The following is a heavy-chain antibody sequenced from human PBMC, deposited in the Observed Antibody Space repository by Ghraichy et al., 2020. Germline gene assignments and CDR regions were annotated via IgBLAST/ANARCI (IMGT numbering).Heavy chain of an antibody. D-gene: IGHD3-16*01. CDR3: ARRRRPQGGYNWFDP. V-gene: IGHV4-39*01. CDR2: IYYSGST. CDR1: GGSISSSSYY. Sequence: LETLSLTCTVSGGSISSSSYYWGWIRQPPGKGLEWIGSIYYSGSTYYNPSLKSRVTISVDTSKNQFSLKLSSVTAADTAVYYCARRRRPQGGYNWFDPWGQGTLVTVSS. J-gene: IGHJ5*02.